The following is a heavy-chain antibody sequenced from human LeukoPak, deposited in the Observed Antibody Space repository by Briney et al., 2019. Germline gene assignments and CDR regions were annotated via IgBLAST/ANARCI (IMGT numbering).Heavy chain of an antibody. CDR1: GFTFSSYS. J-gene: IGHJ4*02. CDR2: ISDSSSHK. V-gene: IGHV3-21*01. CDR3: ARGQTPCPRTCLDY. D-gene: IGHD1-14*01. Sequence: GGSLRLSCAASGFTFSSYSMNWVRQAPGKGLEWVSSISDSSSHKYYADSVKGRFTISRDNARNSLFLQMNSLRAEDTAVYYCARGQTPCPRTCLDYWGQGTLVTVSS.